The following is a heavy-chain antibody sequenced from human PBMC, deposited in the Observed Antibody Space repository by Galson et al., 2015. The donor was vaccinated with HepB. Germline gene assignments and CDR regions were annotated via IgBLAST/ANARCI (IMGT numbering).Heavy chain of an antibody. D-gene: IGHD2-2*01. CDR2: IYSGGYR. J-gene: IGHJ4*02. CDR3: ARATSGGYCSRTSCYYFDY. Sequence: SLRLSCAAAGFTVITNYMSWVRQAPGKGLEWVSIIYSGGYRSYADSVKGRFTISRDNSKNTVYLQMNSLGAEDTAVCYCARATSGGYCSRTSCYYFDYWGQGALVTVSS. CDR1: GFTVITNY. V-gene: IGHV3-53*01.